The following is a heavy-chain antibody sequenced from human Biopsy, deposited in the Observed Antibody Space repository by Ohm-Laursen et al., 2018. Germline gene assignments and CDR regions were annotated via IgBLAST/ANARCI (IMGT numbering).Heavy chain of an antibody. Sequence: GTLSLTCTVSGASITSYYWSWIRQPPGKGLEWIAFIYYSGSTSYNPSFESRVSLSVDTSKNQVSLKLSSVTAADTAVYYCARDRVDHDLSTGDLGEQHYAMDVWGQGTTVTVSS. J-gene: IGHJ6*02. CDR3: ARDRVDHDLSTGDLGEQHYAMDV. V-gene: IGHV4-59*01. CDR2: IYYSGST. D-gene: IGHD3-9*01. CDR1: GASITSYY.